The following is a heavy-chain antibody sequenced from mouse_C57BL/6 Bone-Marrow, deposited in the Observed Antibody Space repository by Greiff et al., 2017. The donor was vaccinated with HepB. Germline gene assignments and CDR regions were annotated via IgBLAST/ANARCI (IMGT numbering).Heavy chain of an antibody. J-gene: IGHJ1*03. CDR3: AREYDGSSSYWYFDV. Sequence: VQLHQPGAELVKPGASVKMSCKASGYTFTSYWITWVQQRPGQGLEWIGDIYPGSGSTNYNEKFKSKATLTVDTSSSTAYMQLSSLTSEDSAVYYCAREYDGSSSYWYFDVWGTGTTVTVPS. V-gene: IGHV1-55*01. CDR1: GYTFTSYW. D-gene: IGHD1-1*01. CDR2: IYPGSGST.